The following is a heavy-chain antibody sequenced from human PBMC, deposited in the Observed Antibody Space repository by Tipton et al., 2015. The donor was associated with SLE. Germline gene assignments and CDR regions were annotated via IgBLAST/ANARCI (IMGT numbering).Heavy chain of an antibody. Sequence: TLSLTCTVSGGSISSGSYFWGWIRQPAGKGLEWIGHIYTSGSTNYNPSLKSRVSLSVDTSKNQFSLRLSSVTAADTAVYYCARERLYSSSWFSDWGQGTLVTVSS. J-gene: IGHJ4*02. CDR3: ARERLYSSSWFSD. CDR2: IYTSGST. CDR1: GGSISSGSYF. V-gene: IGHV4-61*09. D-gene: IGHD6-13*01.